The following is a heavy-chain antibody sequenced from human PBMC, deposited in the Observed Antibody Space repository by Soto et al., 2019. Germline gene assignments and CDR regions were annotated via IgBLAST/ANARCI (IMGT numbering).Heavy chain of an antibody. CDR3: GKDLEATFLNFDY. J-gene: IGHJ4*02. CDR2: IYFSGSA. V-gene: IGHV4-59*12. Sequence: PSETLSLTCTVSGGSITSYYWSWIRQPPGKGLEWIGYIYFSGSANYNPSLKSRVTISVDTSKNQFSLKLSSVTAEDTAVYYCGKDLEATFLNFDYWGKGPLVTSPQ. D-gene: IGHD3-3*01. CDR1: GGSITSYY.